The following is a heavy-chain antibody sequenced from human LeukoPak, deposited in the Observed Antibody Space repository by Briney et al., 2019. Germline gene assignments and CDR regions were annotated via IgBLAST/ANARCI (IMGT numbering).Heavy chain of an antibody. Sequence: PGGSLRLSCAASGFTFSSHWMSWVRPAPGKGLEWVANIKQDGSEKYYVDSVKGRFTISRDNAKNSLYLQMNSLRAEDTAVYYCASASGGSGSYYNGARNWDYWGQGTLVTVSS. D-gene: IGHD3-10*01. CDR3: ASASGGSGSYYNGARNWDY. CDR1: GFTFSSHW. J-gene: IGHJ4*02. V-gene: IGHV3-7*02. CDR2: IKQDGSEK.